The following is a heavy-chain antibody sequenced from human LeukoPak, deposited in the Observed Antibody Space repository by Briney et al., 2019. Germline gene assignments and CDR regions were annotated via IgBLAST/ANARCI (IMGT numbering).Heavy chain of an antibody. D-gene: IGHD6-19*01. J-gene: IGHJ5*02. Sequence: ASVKVSCKASGYTFTDYYIQWVRQAPGQGLEWMGWINPNSGGTNYAENFQGRVTMTRDTSVSTAYMELSSLRSDDTAVYFCARGGGLPVAGRRGNWFDPWGQGTLVTVS. CDR1: GYTFTDYY. V-gene: IGHV1-2*02. CDR2: INPNSGGT. CDR3: ARGGGLPVAGRRGNWFDP.